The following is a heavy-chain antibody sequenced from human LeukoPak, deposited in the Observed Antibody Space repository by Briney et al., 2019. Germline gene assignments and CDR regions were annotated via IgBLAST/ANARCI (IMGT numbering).Heavy chain of an antibody. V-gene: IGHV3-48*02. J-gene: IGHJ4*02. D-gene: IGHD2-21*01. CDR2: ITSNLATI. Sequence: GGSLRLSCAASGFTFNIYSMNWLRQAPGKGLEWIAYITSNLATIRYADSVRGRFTISRDNAGKSLFLHMNSLRDDDTAVYYCARSVEGHFDYWGQGTLVTVSS. CDR3: ARSVEGHFDY. CDR1: GFTFNIYS.